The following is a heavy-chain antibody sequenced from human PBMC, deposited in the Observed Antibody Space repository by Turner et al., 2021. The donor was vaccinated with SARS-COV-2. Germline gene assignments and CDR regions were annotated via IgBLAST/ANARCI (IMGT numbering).Heavy chain of an antibody. J-gene: IGHJ2*01. D-gene: IGHD1-1*01. CDR3: ARRNWKLTEWYFDL. CDR2: IYYGGST. V-gene: IGHV4-59*05. CDR1: GFTFSTYSMN. Sequence: VQLVESGGGLVKPGGSLRLSCAASGFTFSTYSMNWVRQAPGKGLEWIGGIYYGGSTYYNPSLKSRVTISVDTSKNQFSLKLSSVTAADTAVYYCARRNWKLTEWYFDLWGRGTLVTVSS.